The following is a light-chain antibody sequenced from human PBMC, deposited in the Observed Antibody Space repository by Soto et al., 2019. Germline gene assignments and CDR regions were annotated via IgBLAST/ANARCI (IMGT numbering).Light chain of an antibody. V-gene: IGKV1D-16*01. J-gene: IGKJ4*01. Sequence: DVQMTQSPSSLSASVGDRVTITCRASQDIHSWLAWYQQKPEKAPKSLIHAASSLQTGVPSRFSGSGSGTDFTLTISSLQPEDSATYYCQQYNIYPLTFGGGTKVEIK. CDR2: AAS. CDR1: QDIHSW. CDR3: QQYNIYPLT.